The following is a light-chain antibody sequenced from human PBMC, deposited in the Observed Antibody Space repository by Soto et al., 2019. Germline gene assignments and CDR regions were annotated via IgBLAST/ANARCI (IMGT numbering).Light chain of an antibody. CDR2: GAS. V-gene: IGKV3-15*01. CDR3: QQGHNWPLT. CDR1: QGISSE. J-gene: IGKJ2*01. Sequence: EIVMTQSPANLSLSPGERAALSCRASQGISSEFAWYQQKPGQPPRLLIYGASTRATGVPARFTGSGSGSDFTLTISRLQSEEFAVYYCQQGHNWPLTFGQGTRLEI.